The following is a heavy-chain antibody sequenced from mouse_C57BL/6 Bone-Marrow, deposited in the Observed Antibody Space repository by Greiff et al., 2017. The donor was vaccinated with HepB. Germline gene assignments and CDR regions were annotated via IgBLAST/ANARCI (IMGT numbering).Heavy chain of an antibody. J-gene: IGHJ1*03. Sequence: QVQLQQSGPELVKPGAPVKLSCKASGYSFTSYWMHWVKQRPGHGLEWLGNINPSNGGTNYNEKFKSKATLTVDKSSSTAYMQLSSLTSEESAVYYCARIPFNWDYWYFDVWGTETTVTVSS. D-gene: IGHD4-1*01. V-gene: IGHV1-53*01. CDR2: INPSNGGT. CDR3: ARIPFNWDYWYFDV. CDR1: GYSFTSYW.